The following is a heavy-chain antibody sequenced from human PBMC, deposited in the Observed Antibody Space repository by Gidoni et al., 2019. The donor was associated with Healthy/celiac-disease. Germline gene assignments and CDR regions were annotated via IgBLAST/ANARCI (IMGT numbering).Heavy chain of an antibody. D-gene: IGHD1-26*01. J-gene: IGHJ3*02. CDR1: GGSFSGYY. CDR3: ARGHSGSYLRRLDAFDI. Sequence: QVQLQQWGAGLLKPSETLSLTCAVYGGSFSGYYWRWIRQPPGKGLEWIGEINHSGSTNYNPSLKSRVTISVDTSKNQFSLKLSSVTAADTAVYYCARGHSGSYLRRLDAFDIWGQGTMVTVS. CDR2: INHSGST. V-gene: IGHV4-34*01.